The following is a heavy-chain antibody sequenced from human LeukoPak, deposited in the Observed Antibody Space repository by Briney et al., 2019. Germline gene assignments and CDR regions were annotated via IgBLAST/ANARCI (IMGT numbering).Heavy chain of an antibody. CDR1: GYTFTSYG. CDR3: ARDTAVAVAGTVWFDP. V-gene: IGHV1-18*01. D-gene: IGHD6-19*01. Sequence: ASVKVSCKASGYTFTSYGISWVRQAPGQGLEWMGWISAYNGNTNYAQKLQGRVTMTTDTSTSTAYMELRSLRSDDTAVYYCARDTAVAVAGTVWFDPWGQGTLVTVSS. J-gene: IGHJ5*02. CDR2: ISAYNGNT.